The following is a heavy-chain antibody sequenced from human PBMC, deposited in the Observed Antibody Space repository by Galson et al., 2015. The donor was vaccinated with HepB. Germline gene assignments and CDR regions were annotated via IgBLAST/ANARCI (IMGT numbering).Heavy chain of an antibody. V-gene: IGHV1-3*01. J-gene: IGHJ4*02. CDR1: GYTFTSYA. D-gene: IGHD2-2*01. CDR3: ARGMGFWSSYCDY. Sequence: SVKVSCKASGYTFTSYAMHWVRQAPGQRLEWMGWINAGNGNTKYSQKFQGRVTITRDTSASTAYMELGSLRSEDTAVYYCARGMGFWSSYCDYWGQGTLVTVSS. CDR2: INAGNGNT.